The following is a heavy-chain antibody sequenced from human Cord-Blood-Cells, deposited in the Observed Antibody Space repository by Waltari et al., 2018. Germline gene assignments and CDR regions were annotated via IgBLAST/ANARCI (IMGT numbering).Heavy chain of an antibody. CDR2: IWYDGINK. CDR1: GFTFSSYG. D-gene: IGHD1-1*01. CDR3: ARGWNYFDY. J-gene: IGHJ4*02. Sequence: QVQLVESGGGVVQPGRSLRLSCAASGFTFSSYGMHWVRQAPGKGLEWWAVIWYDGINKYYADSVKGRFTISRDNSKNTLYLQMNSLRAEDTAVYYCARGWNYFDYWGQGTLVTVSS. V-gene: IGHV3-33*01.